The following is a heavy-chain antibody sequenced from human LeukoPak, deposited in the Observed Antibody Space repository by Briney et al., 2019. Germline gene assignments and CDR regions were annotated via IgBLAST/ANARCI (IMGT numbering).Heavy chain of an antibody. D-gene: IGHD4-17*01. CDR3: ASTTVTTASGASYGMDV. CDR2: IIPILGIA. Sequence: GASVKVSCKASGGTFSSYAISWVRQAPGQGLEWMGRIIPILGIANYAQKFQGRVTITADKSTSTAYMELSSLRSEDTAVYYCASTTVTTASGASYGMDVWGRGTTVTVSS. J-gene: IGHJ6*02. CDR1: GGTFSSYA. V-gene: IGHV1-69*04.